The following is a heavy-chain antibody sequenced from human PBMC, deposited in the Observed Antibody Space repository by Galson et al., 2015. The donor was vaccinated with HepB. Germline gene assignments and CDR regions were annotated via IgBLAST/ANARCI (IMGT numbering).Heavy chain of an antibody. CDR3: VKDMIWAGDV. CDR1: GFTFSTYA. D-gene: IGHD3/OR15-3a*01. V-gene: IGHV3-64D*06. Sequence: SLRLSCAASGFTFSTYAMHWVRQAPGKGLEYVTAISSNGGSTYYADSVKGRFTISRDNSKNTLYLQMSSLRAEDTAVYYCVKDMIWAGDVWGQGTTVTVSS. J-gene: IGHJ6*02. CDR2: ISSNGGST.